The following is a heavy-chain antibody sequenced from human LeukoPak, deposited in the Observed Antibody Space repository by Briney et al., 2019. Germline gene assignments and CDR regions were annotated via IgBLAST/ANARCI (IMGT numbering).Heavy chain of an antibody. CDR1: GGSVSSDY. Sequence: SETLSLTCTVSGGSVSSDYWSWIRQPPGKGLEWIGWISYSGSSNYSPSLKSRVTLSVDTSKNQFSLKLSSVTAADTAVYYCARSYIDYWGQGTLVTVYS. CDR2: ISYSGSS. J-gene: IGHJ4*02. V-gene: IGHV4-59*02. CDR3: ARSYIDY.